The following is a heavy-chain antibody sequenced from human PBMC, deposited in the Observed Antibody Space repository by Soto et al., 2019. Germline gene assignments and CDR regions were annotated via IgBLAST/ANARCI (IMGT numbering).Heavy chain of an antibody. J-gene: IGHJ4*02. CDR3: GREGYGDYGKPFDY. V-gene: IGHV1-69*01. CDR1: GGTFSSYS. D-gene: IGHD4-17*01. Sequence: QVQLVQSGAEVKKSGSSVKVSCKASGGTFSSYSISWVRQAPGQGLEWVGGIIPLFGTANCAQKFQGRVTITADDSPSTAYMQLSSLRPEGTAVYYCGREGYGDYGKPFDYWGQGPLVTVSS. CDR2: IIPLFGTA.